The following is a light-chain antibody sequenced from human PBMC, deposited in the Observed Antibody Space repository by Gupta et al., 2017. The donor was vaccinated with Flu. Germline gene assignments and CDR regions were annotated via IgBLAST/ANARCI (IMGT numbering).Light chain of an antibody. CDR1: RSVSSDY. J-gene: IGKJ1*01. Sequence: PGERATLSCRASRSVSSDYLAWYQHKPGQTPRLLIYAASSRATGIPDRFSGSASGTDFTLTISRLEPEDFAVYYCQQYGDSPQTFGQGTKVEIK. V-gene: IGKV3-20*01. CDR3: QQYGDSPQT. CDR2: AAS.